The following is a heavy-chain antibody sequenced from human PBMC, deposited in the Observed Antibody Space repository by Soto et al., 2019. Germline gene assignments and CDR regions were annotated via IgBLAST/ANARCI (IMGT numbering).Heavy chain of an antibody. CDR2: IYYSGST. J-gene: IGHJ6*02. CDR3: AREPEHYYYGMDV. V-gene: IGHV4-31*03. D-gene: IGHD1-26*01. CDR1: GGSISSGGYY. Sequence: QVQLQESGPGLVKPSQTLSLTCTVSGGSISSGGYYWSWIRQHPGKGLEWIGYIYYSGSTYYNPSLKSRVXKSRDXXKNQFSLKLSSVTAADTAVYYCAREPEHYYYGMDVWGQGTTVTVSS.